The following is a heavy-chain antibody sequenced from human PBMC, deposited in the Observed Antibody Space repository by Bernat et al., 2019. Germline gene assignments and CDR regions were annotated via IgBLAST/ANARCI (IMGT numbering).Heavy chain of an antibody. V-gene: IGHV4-39*01. D-gene: IGHD5-12*01. CDR2: FYYTGNS. J-gene: IGHJ6*03. CDR1: GGSISSDSYS. Sequence: QLQLQESGPGLVKPPETLSLTCTVSGGSISSDSYSWGWIRQPPGKGLEWIGSFYYTGNSYYSPSLKSRVTISVDTSKNPFSLQLSSVTAADTAVYYWARQSSGYDSHYYYYMDVWGEGTTVTVSS. CDR3: ARQSSGYDSHYYYYMDV.